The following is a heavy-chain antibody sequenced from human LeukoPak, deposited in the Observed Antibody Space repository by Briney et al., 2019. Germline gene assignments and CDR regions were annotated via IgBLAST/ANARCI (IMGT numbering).Heavy chain of an antibody. CDR1: GFTVSSNY. Sequence: GGSLRLSCAASGFTVSSNYMSWVRQAPGKGLEWVSVIYSGGSTYYADSVKGRFTISRDNSKNTLYLQMNSLRAEDTAVYYCAASGGEDYFDYWGQGTLDTVSS. V-gene: IGHV3-66*01. CDR2: IYSGGST. D-gene: IGHD2-21*01. CDR3: AASGGEDYFDY. J-gene: IGHJ4*02.